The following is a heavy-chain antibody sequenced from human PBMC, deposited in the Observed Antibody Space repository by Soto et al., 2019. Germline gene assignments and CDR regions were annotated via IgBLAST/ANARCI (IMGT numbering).Heavy chain of an antibody. Sequence: QVQLVQSGAEVKKPGSSVKVSCRASGGTFSSDSITWVRQAPGQSLEWLGGIIPLFGAGNVAENLKDRLTRTADESAKTVFLELRSLRSEDTAKYYCARTIWGEAAAIPRPFDIWGQGTVVTVS. CDR1: GGTFSSDS. CDR2: IIPLFGAG. J-gene: IGHJ3*02. D-gene: IGHD7-27*01. V-gene: IGHV1-69*01. CDR3: ARTIWGEAAAIPRPFDI.